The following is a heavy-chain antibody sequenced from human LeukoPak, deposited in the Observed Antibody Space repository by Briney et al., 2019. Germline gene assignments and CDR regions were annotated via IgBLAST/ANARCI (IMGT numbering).Heavy chain of an antibody. V-gene: IGHV3-21*01. CDR2: ISSSSSYI. D-gene: IGHD3-10*01. CDR3: ARDLQENTMVRGVITMRQDGFDY. Sequence: GGSLRLSCAASGFTFSSYNMNWVRQAPGKGLEWVSSISSSSSYIYYADSVKGRFTISRDNAKNSLYLQMNSLRAEDTAVYYCARDLQENTMVRGVITMRQDGFDYWGQGTLVTVSS. CDR1: GFTFSSYN. J-gene: IGHJ4*02.